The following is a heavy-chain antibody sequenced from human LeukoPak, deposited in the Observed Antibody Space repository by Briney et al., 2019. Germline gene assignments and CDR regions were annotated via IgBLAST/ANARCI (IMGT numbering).Heavy chain of an antibody. V-gene: IGHV1-46*01. CDR2: INPSGGST. CDR3: ARSMVRGQGWFDP. CDR1: GYTFTSYY. D-gene: IGHD3-10*01. J-gene: IGHJ5*02. Sequence: ASVKVSCKASGYTFTSYYMHWVRQAPGQGLEWMGIINPSGGSTSYAQKFQDRVTMNRDTSTSTVYMELSSLSSEDTAVYYCARSMVRGQGWFDPWGQGTLVTVSS.